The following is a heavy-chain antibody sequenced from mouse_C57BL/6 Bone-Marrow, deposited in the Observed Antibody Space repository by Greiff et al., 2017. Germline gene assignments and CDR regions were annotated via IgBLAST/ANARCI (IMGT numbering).Heavy chain of an antibody. Sequence: QVQLKESGPGLVQPSQSLSITCTVSGFSLTSYGVHWVRQSPGKGLEWLGVIWSGGSTDYNAAFISRLSISKDNSKSQVFFKMNSLQADDTAIYYCARATTVVRPLYAMDYWGQGTSVTVSS. CDR2: IWSGGST. V-gene: IGHV2-2*01. D-gene: IGHD1-1*01. J-gene: IGHJ4*01. CDR3: ARATTVVRPLYAMDY. CDR1: GFSLTSYG.